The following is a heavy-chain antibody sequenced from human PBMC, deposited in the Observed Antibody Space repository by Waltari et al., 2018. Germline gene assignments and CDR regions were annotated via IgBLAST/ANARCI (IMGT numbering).Heavy chain of an antibody. Sequence: QVQLQESGPGLVKPSETLSLTCAVSGSSISSGYYWGWIRQPPGKGLEWIGSIYHSGSTYYNPSLKSRVTISVDTSKNQFSLKLSSVTAADTAVYYCARGGSYSELYWGQGTLVTVSS. D-gene: IGHD1-26*01. CDR1: GSSISSGYY. CDR2: IYHSGST. V-gene: IGHV4-38-2*01. CDR3: ARGGSYSELY. J-gene: IGHJ4*02.